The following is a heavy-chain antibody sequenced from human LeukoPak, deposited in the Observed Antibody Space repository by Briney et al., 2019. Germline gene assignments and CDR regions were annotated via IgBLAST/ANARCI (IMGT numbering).Heavy chain of an antibody. Sequence: GGSLRLSCAASGFTFSSYSMNWVRQAPGKGLEWVSGISASGGDTFYADSVKGRFTISRDNSKNTLSLQMNSLRVEDTAIYYCAKDVRRCNGACTWGQGTLVTVSS. CDR3: AKDVRRCNGACT. CDR2: ISASGGDT. CDR1: GFTFSSYS. D-gene: IGHD2-8*01. J-gene: IGHJ5*02. V-gene: IGHV3-23*01.